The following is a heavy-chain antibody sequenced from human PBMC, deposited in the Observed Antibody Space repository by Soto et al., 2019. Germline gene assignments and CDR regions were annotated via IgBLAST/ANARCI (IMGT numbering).Heavy chain of an antibody. CDR1: GGSISSGGYS. D-gene: IGHD4-17*01. V-gene: IGHV4-30-2*01. CDR2: IYHSGST. Sequence: QLQLQESGSGLVKPSQTLSLTCAVSGGSISSGGYSWNWIRQPPGKGLEWIGYIYHSGSTYYNPSLNSRVAVSADKSKTPSSLKMSSGTAADTAVYSCARDDLYGGWFDPWGQGTLVTVSS. CDR3: ARDDLYGGWFDP. J-gene: IGHJ5*02.